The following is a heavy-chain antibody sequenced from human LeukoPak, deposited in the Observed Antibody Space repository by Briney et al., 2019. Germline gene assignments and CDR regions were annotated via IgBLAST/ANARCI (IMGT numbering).Heavy chain of an antibody. Sequence: QPGGSLRLSCAASGFTFSSHVMSWVRQAPGKGLEWVSAVSGGGDYTSYADSVKGRFTISRDNSKDTLYLQMNSLRADDTAVYYCARLDCGGDCSDPPDYWGQGTLVTVSS. J-gene: IGHJ4*02. CDR3: ARLDCGGDCSDPPDY. V-gene: IGHV3-23*01. CDR1: GFTFSSHV. CDR2: VSGGGDYT. D-gene: IGHD2-21*02.